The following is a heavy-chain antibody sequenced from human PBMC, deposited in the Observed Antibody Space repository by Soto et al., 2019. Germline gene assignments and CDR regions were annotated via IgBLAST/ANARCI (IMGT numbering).Heavy chain of an antibody. V-gene: IGHV4-59*01. CDR2: IYYSGST. Sequence: QVQLQESGPGLVKPSETLSLTCTVSGGSISSYYWSWIRQPPGKGLEWIGYIYYSGSTNYNPSLKSRVPISVNTSKNQFSLTLSSVTAADTAVYYCARYGQWLVPDYYYGMDVWGQGTTVTVSS. J-gene: IGHJ6*02. CDR1: GGSISSYY. CDR3: ARYGQWLVPDYYYGMDV. D-gene: IGHD6-19*01.